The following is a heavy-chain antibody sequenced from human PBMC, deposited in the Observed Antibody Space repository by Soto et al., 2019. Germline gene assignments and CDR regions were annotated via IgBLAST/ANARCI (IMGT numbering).Heavy chain of an antibody. J-gene: IGHJ4*02. Sequence: EVQLVESGGGLVKPGESLRLSCAASGFTFTNAWMNWVRQAPGKGLEWVGRIRSKTDGGTPDYAAPVKGRFTISRDDSKNTLYVQMNSLKTEDTAIYYCTIEKGYWGKGTLVTVSS. CDR3: TIEKGY. CDR2: IRSKTDGGTP. CDR1: GFTFTNAW. V-gene: IGHV3-15*07.